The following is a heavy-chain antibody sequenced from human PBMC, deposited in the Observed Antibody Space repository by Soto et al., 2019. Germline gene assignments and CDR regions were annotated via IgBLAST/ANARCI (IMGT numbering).Heavy chain of an antibody. D-gene: IGHD3-3*01. CDR2: ISYDGNNK. J-gene: IGHJ3*02. V-gene: IGHV3-30*18. CDR3: AKDRAFWSGTHDAFDI. CDR1: EFTFSSYG. Sequence: QVQLVESGGGVVQPGRSLRLSCAASEFTFSSYGMHWARQAPGKGLEWLSVISYDGNNKYYTDSVKGRFTISRDNSKNTLYLQMNTLRGEDTAVYYCAKDRAFWSGTHDAFDIWGQGTMVTVSS.